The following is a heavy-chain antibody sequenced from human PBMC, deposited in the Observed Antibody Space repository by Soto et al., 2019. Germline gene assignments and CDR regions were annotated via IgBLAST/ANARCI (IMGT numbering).Heavy chain of an antibody. V-gene: IGHV3-33*01. CDR3: ARDGGWVAARPMYYYYGMDV. Sequence: QVQLVESGGGVVQPGRSLRLSCAASGFTFSSYGMHWVRQAPGKGLEWVAVIWYDGSNKYYADSVKGRFTISRDNSKNTLHLQMNSLRAEDTAVYYCARDGGWVAARPMYYYYGMDVWGQGTTVTVSS. J-gene: IGHJ6*02. D-gene: IGHD6-6*01. CDR1: GFTFSSYG. CDR2: IWYDGSNK.